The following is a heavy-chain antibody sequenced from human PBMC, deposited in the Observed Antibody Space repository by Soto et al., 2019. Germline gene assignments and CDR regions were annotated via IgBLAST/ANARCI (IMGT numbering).Heavy chain of an antibody. CDR3: ARRTQYCSGGSCYLYFDY. D-gene: IGHD2-15*01. V-gene: IGHV5-10-1*01. J-gene: IGHJ4*02. Sequence: GESLKISCKGYGYSFSSYWISWVRQMPVKGLEWMGKIDPSDSYTSYSPSFQGHVTISADKSISTAYVQWSSLKASDTAMYYCARRTQYCSGGSCYLYFDYWGQGTLVTVSS. CDR2: IDPSDSYT. CDR1: GYSFSSYW.